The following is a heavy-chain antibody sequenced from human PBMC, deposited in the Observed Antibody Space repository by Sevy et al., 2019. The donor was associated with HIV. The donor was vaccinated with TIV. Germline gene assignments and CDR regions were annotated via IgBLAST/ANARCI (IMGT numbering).Heavy chain of an antibody. Sequence: SETLSLTCTVSGGSISSYYWSWIRQPPGKGLEWIGYIYYSGSTNYNPSLKSRVTISVDTSKNQFSLKLSSVTAAETAVYYCARVVSSSSWYRGSSWYWFDPWGQGTLVTVSS. CDR1: GGSISSYY. V-gene: IGHV4-59*01. D-gene: IGHD6-13*01. J-gene: IGHJ5*02. CDR3: ARVVSSSSWYRGSSWYWFDP. CDR2: IYYSGST.